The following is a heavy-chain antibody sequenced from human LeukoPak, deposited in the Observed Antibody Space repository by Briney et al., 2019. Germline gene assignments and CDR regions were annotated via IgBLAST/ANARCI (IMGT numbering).Heavy chain of an antibody. CDR1: GFTVSSNY. D-gene: IGHD2-15*01. CDR3: AGGSAAVYFDY. CDR2: IYSGGST. J-gene: IGHJ4*02. V-gene: IGHV3-66*01. Sequence: GGSLRLSCAAPGFTVSSNYMSWVRQAPGKGLEWVSVIYSGGSTYYADSVKGRFTISRDNSKNTLYLQMTSLRAEDTAVYYCAGGSAAVYFDYWGQGTLVTVSS.